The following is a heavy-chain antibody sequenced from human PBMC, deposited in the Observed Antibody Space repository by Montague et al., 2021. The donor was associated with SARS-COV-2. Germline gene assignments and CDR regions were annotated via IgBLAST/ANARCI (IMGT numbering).Heavy chain of an antibody. CDR3: ARVARYCTNGVCQTYYYYGLDV. CDR1: GGSTNYYY. Sequence: SETLSLTCIVSGGSTNYYYWSWIRQSPGKGLEWIGYMYYSGSTNYNPSLKSRVTMSIDGSKNQFSLKLRSVTAADTAVYYCARVARYCTNGVCQTYYYYGLDVWGQGTTVTVSS. CDR2: MYYSGST. J-gene: IGHJ6*02. D-gene: IGHD2-8*01. V-gene: IGHV4-59*01.